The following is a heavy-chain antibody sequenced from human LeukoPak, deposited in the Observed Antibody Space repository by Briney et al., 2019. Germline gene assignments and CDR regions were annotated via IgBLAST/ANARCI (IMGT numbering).Heavy chain of an antibody. CDR3: AGYYYGSGSFDY. CDR1: GYTFTGYY. Sequence: ASVTVSCTASGYTFTGYYMHWVRQAPGQGREWMGWINPNSGGTNYAQKFQGRVTMTRDTSISTAYMELSRLRSDDTAVYYCAGYYYGSGSFDYWGQGTLVTVSS. V-gene: IGHV1-2*02. D-gene: IGHD3-10*01. CDR2: INPNSGGT. J-gene: IGHJ4*02.